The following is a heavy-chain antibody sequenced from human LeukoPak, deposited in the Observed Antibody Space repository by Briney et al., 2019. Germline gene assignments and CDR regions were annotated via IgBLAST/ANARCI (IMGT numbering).Heavy chain of an antibody. CDR1: GDSISNSYYY. J-gene: IGHJ4*02. D-gene: IGHD5-18*01. Sequence: SSETLSLTCTVSGDSISNSYYYWGWIRQPPGKGLEWIGNIYYSGSTYYNPSLKSRVTISVDTSKNQFSLKLNSVTAADTAVYYCARENTAMVGTHFDYWGQGTLVTVS. CDR2: IYYSGST. V-gene: IGHV4-39*01. CDR3: ARENTAMVGTHFDY.